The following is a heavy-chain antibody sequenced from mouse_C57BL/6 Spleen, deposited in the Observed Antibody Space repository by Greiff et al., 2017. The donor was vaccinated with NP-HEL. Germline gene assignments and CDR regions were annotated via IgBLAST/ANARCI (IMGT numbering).Heavy chain of an antibody. V-gene: IGHV7-3*01. D-gene: IGHD2-1*01. CDR1: GFTFTDYY. CDR3: ARSGGNFPFDY. CDR2: IRNKANGYTT. J-gene: IGHJ2*01. Sequence: EVKLMESGGGLVQPGGSLSLSCAASGFTFTDYYMSWVRQPPGKALEWLGFIRNKANGYTTEYSASVKGRFTISRDNSQSILYLQMNALRAEDSATYYCARSGGNFPFDYWGQGTTLTVSS.